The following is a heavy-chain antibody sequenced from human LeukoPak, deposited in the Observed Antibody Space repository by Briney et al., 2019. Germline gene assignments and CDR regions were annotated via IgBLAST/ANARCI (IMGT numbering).Heavy chain of an antibody. D-gene: IGHD4-23*01. CDR3: ATRRSGFHTVVWPPVFDY. V-gene: IGHV1-24*01. Sequence: ASVQVSCQVSGYTLTELSMHWVRQAPGKGLEWMGGFDPEDGETIYAQKFQGRVTMTEDTSTDTAYMELSSLRSEDTAVYYCATRRSGFHTVVWPPVFDYWGQGTLVTVSS. CDR2: FDPEDGET. J-gene: IGHJ4*02. CDR1: GYTLTELS.